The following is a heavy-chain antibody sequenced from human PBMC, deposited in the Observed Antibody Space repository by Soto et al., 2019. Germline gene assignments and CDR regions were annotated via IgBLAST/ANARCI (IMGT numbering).Heavy chain of an antibody. J-gene: IGHJ6*02. V-gene: IGHV1-3*01. CDR1: GYTFTRYA. CDR3: ASSNIVAAPYGMDV. CDR2: INAGNGNT. Sequence: QVQLVQSGAEVKKPGASVKVSCKASGYTFTRYAMHWVRQAPGQRLEWMGWINAGNGNTKYSQKFQGRVTITRDTXXSTAYMELSSLRSEDTAVYYCASSNIVAAPYGMDVWGLGTTVTVSS. D-gene: IGHD6-13*01.